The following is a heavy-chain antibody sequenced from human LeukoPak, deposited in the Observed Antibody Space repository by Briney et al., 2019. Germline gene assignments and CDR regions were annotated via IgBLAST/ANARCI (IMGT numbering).Heavy chain of an antibody. Sequence: SQTLSLTCAVSGGSISSGGYSWGWIRQPPGTGLEWIGYIYHSGSTYYNPSLKSRVTISVDRSKNQFSLKLSSVTAADTAVYYCASRGGYYDSSGDPFDSWGQGTLVTVSS. CDR1: GGSISSGGYS. V-gene: IGHV4-30-2*01. CDR2: IYHSGST. CDR3: ASRGGYYDSSGDPFDS. D-gene: IGHD3-22*01. J-gene: IGHJ4*02.